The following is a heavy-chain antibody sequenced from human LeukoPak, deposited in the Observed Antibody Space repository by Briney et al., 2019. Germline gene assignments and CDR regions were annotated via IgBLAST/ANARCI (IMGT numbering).Heavy chain of an antibody. CDR3: ARGVCSGGSCSPGYNWFDP. J-gene: IGHJ5*02. CDR2: MNPNSGNT. D-gene: IGHD2-15*01. Sequence: ASVKVSCKASGGTFSSYAISWVRQAPGQGLEWMGWMNPNSGNTGYAQKFQGRVTMTRNTSISTAYMELSSLRSEDTAVYYCARGVCSGGSCSPGYNWFDPWGQGTLVTVSS. V-gene: IGHV1-8*02. CDR1: GGTFSSYA.